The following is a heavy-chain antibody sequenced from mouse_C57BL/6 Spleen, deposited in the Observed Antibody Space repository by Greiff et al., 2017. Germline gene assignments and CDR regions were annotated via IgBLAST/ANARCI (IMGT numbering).Heavy chain of an antibody. V-gene: IGHV14-2*01. CDR2: IDPEGGET. CDR1: GFNIKDYY. J-gene: IGHJ2*01. CDR3: AVITTVVASDY. D-gene: IGHD1-1*01. Sequence: VQLQQSGAELVKPGASVKLSCTASGFNIKDYYMHWVKQRTEQGLEWIGRIDPEGGETKSAPKFQGKATITADTSSNTAYLQLSSLTSEDTAVYYCAVITTVVASDYWGQGTTLTVSS.